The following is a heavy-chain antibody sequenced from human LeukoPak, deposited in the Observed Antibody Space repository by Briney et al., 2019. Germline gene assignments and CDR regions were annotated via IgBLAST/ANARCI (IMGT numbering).Heavy chain of an antibody. CDR2: IKEDGSDK. J-gene: IGHJ4*02. V-gene: IGHV3-7*01. Sequence: GGSLRLSCAASGFTFSTYWMSWVRQAPGKGLESVAKIKEDGSDKYYVDSVKGRFTISRDNGKNSLYLQMNSLRAEDTAVYYCARDRGGGSFDYWGQRTLVTVSS. CDR3: ARDRGGGSFDY. CDR1: GFTFSTYW. D-gene: IGHD2-15*01.